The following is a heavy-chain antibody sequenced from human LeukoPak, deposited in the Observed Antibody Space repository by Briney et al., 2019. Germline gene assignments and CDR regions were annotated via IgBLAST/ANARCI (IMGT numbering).Heavy chain of an antibody. Sequence: GGSLRLSCAASGFTFSSYGMHWVRQAPGKGLEWVAVISYDGSNKYYADSVKGRFTISRDNSKNTLYLQMNSLRAEDTAVYYCAKDSGRWLQFSYYGMDVWGQGTTVTVSS. J-gene: IGHJ6*02. CDR1: GFTFSSYG. CDR2: ISYDGSNK. CDR3: AKDSGRWLQFSYYGMDV. V-gene: IGHV3-30*18. D-gene: IGHD5-24*01.